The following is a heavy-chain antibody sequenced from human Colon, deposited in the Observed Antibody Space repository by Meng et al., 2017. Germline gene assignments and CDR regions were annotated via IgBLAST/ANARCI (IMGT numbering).Heavy chain of an antibody. V-gene: IGHV4-31*03. Sequence: QVHLHESGPGLVRPSDDLSLVCTVPGGSIKSGGSHWSWVRQHPGKGLEYIGFMSDSGTTDYNPSLRSRVSISEIGSSKNQFSLTLRSVTAADTATYFCARDTLYGTDYWGQGVLVTVSS. CDR2: MSDSGTT. CDR1: GGSIKSGGSH. J-gene: IGHJ4*02. CDR3: ARDTLYGTDY. D-gene: IGHD4-17*01.